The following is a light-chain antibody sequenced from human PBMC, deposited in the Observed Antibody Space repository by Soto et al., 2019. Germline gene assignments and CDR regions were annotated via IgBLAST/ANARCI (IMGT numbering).Light chain of an antibody. CDR1: QSVSSSY. J-gene: IGKJ2*01. Sequence: EIVLTQSPGTLSLSPGERATLSCRASQSVSSSYLAWYQQKPGQAPRLVIYGASTRATGIPDRFSGSGSGTDFTLTISRLEPEDFAVYYCQQYGISPWTFGQGTKVEIK. CDR3: QQYGISPWT. CDR2: GAS. V-gene: IGKV3-20*01.